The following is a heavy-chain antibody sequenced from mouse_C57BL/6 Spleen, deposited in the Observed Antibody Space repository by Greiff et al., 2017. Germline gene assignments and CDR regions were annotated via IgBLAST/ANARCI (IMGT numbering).Heavy chain of an antibody. CDR2: ISSGSSTI. CDR3: ARDYYGSQYYFDY. CDR1: GFTFSDYG. D-gene: IGHD1-1*01. J-gene: IGHJ2*01. V-gene: IGHV5-17*01. Sequence: EVQRVESGGGLVKPGGSLKLSCAASGFTFSDYGLHWVRQAPEKGLDWVAYISSGSSTIYYADTVKGRFTITRDNAKNTLFLQMTSLRSEDTAMYYCARDYYGSQYYFDYWRQGTTLTVSS.